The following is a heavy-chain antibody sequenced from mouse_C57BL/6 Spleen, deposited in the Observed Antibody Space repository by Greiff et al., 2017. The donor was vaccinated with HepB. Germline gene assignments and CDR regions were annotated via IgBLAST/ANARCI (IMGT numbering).Heavy chain of an antibody. CDR2: IRSKSNNYAT. V-gene: IGHV10-1*01. J-gene: IGHJ2*01. CDR1: GFSFNTYA. CDR3: VRGGRGYYFDY. D-gene: IGHD3-3*01. Sequence: DVMLVESGGGLVQPKGSLKLSCAASGFSFNTYAMNWVRQAPGKGLEWVARIRSKSNNYATYYADSVKDRFTISRDDSESMLYLQMNNLKTEDTAMYYCVRGGRGYYFDYWGQGTTLTVSS.